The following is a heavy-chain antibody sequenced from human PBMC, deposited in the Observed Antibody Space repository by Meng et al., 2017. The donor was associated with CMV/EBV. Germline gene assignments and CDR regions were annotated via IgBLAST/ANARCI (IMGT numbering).Heavy chain of an antibody. D-gene: IGHD2-2*01. CDR1: GGSISSSSYY. V-gene: IGHV4-39*01. Sequence: CTVSGGSISSSSYYCGWIRQPPGKGLEWIGSIYYSGSTYYNPSLKSRVTIAVDTSKSQFSLKLSSVTAADTAVYYCARQYQLLHFDYWGQGTLVTVSS. CDR3: ARQYQLLHFDY. CDR2: IYYSGST. J-gene: IGHJ4*02.